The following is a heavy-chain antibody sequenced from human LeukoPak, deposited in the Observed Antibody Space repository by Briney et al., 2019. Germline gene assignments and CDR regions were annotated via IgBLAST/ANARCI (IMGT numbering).Heavy chain of an antibody. CDR3: ARKAGKMFDY. D-gene: IGHD6-13*01. Sequence: PGGSLRLSCTASGFTFSNYWMTWVRQAPGKGMEWVANIKQDGREKYYVDSVTGRFTISRDNAKNLLFLQMSSLGPEDTAVYYCARKAGKMFDYWGQGTLVTASS. V-gene: IGHV3-7*01. J-gene: IGHJ4*02. CDR2: IKQDGREK. CDR1: GFTFSNYW.